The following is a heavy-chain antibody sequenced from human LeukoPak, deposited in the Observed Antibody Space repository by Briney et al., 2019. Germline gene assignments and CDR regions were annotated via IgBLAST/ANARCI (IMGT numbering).Heavy chain of an antibody. CDR2: IYPGDSDT. CDR3: ARHTRIAARHSPKPLYYYMDV. J-gene: IGHJ6*03. V-gene: IGHV5-51*01. Sequence: GESLKISCKGSGYSFTSYWIGWVRQMPGKGLEWMGIIYPGDSDTRYSPSFQGQVTISADKSTSTAYLQWSSLKASDTAMYYCARHTRIAARHSPKPLYYYMDVWGKGTTVTVSS. D-gene: IGHD6-6*01. CDR1: GYSFTSYW.